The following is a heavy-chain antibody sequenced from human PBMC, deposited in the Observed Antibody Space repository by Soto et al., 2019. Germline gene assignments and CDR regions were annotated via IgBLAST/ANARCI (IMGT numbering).Heavy chain of an antibody. Sequence: PSETLSLTCAVSGGSISSGGYSWSWIRQPPGKGLEWIGYIYYSGSTNYNPSLKSRVTISVDTSKNQFSLKLSSVTAADTAVYYCARDGSEWGYGSGNWGWFDPWGQGTLVTVSS. CDR1: GGSISSGGYS. CDR3: ARDGSEWGYGSGNWGWFDP. D-gene: IGHD3-10*01. J-gene: IGHJ5*02. V-gene: IGHV4-61*08. CDR2: IYYSGST.